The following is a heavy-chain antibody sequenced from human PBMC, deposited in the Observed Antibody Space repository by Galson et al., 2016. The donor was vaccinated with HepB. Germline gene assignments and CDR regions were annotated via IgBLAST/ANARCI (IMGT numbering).Heavy chain of an antibody. J-gene: IGHJ3*02. Sequence: SLRLSCAAYGLPVSNNYMIWFRQAPGKVLEWVSLIYSTGTTSYADSVKGRFTISRDNSKNTLYLQMNSLRAEDTAVYYCARDRDCGGDCYWVAALDIWGQGTMVTVSS. CDR3: ARDRDCGGDCYWVAALDI. CDR1: GLPVSNNY. CDR2: IYSTGTT. D-gene: IGHD2-21*02. V-gene: IGHV3-53*01.